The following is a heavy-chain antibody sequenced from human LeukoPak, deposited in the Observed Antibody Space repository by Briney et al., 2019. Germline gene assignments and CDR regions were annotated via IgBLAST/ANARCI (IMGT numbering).Heavy chain of an antibody. CDR3: ATAYCSGGSCYPCFDC. CDR2: FDPEDGET. J-gene: IGHJ4*02. CDR1: GYTLTELS. Sequence: ASVKVSCKVSGYTLTELSMHWVRQAPGKGLEWMGGFDPEDGETIYAQKFQGRVTMTEDTFTDTAYMELSSLRSEDTAVYYCATAYCSGGSCYPCFDCWGQGTLVTVSS. D-gene: IGHD2-15*01. V-gene: IGHV1-24*01.